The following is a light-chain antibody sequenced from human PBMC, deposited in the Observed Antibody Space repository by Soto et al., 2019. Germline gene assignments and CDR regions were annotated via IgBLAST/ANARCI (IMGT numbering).Light chain of an antibody. CDR3: QHYTSYST. CDR1: QSISYW. CDR2: KAS. J-gene: IGKJ1*01. V-gene: IGKV1-5*03. Sequence: DIQMTQSPSTLSASVGDRVTITCRASQSISYWLAWYQQKPGKAPNLLIYKASSLESGVPSRFSGSGSGTEFTLTISSLQPDDFATYYCQHYTSYSTFGQGTKVEIK.